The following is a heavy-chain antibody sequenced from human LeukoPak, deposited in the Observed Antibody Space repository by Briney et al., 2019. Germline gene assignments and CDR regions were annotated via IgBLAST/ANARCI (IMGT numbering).Heavy chain of an antibody. CDR1: RYSISSGYY. D-gene: IGHD3-3*01. CDR2: IYHSGST. Sequence: KPSETLSLTCAVSRYSISSGYYWGWIRQPPGKGLGWIGSIYHSGSTFYNPSLKSRVTPSVDTSKNQFSLKLSSVTAADTAVYYCMRHFGVVTGGFDYWGQGTLVTVSS. J-gene: IGHJ4*02. CDR3: MRHFGVVTGGFDY. V-gene: IGHV4-38-2*01.